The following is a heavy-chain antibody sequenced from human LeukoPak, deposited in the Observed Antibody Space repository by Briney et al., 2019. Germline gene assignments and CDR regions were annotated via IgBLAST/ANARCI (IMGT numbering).Heavy chain of an antibody. J-gene: IGHJ4*02. V-gene: IGHV3-7*01. CDR3: ARGRDCGSTSCWGLFDY. Sequence: GGSLRLSCAASGSTFSSYWMSWVRQAPGKGLEWVASIKQDGSQKYHVDSVKGRFTISRDNAKDSLYLQVNSLGVEDTAVYYCARGRDCGSTSCWGLFDYWGQGTLVTVSS. CDR1: GSTFSSYW. CDR2: IKQDGSQK. D-gene: IGHD2-2*01.